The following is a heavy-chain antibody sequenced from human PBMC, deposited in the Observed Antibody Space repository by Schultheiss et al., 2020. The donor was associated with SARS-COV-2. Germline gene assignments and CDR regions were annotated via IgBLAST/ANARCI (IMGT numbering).Heavy chain of an antibody. V-gene: IGHV3-7*03. CDR2: VNQDGSEK. D-gene: IGHD1-1*01. J-gene: IGHJ4*02. Sequence: GGSLRLSCAASGFTFSSYWMSWVRQAPGKGLEWVADVNQDGSEKYYVDSVKGRFSISRDNAKDSLFLQMNSLRAEDTAVYYCARDPPYNYIFDYWGQGSLVTVSS. CDR3: ARDPPYNYIFDY. CDR1: GFTFSSYW.